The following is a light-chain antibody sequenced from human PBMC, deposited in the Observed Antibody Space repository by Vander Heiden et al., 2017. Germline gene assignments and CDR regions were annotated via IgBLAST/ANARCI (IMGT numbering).Light chain of an antibody. J-gene: IGLJ2*01. V-gene: IGLV2-23*01. Sequence: QSALTQPASVSGSPGQSITISCTGTSSDIGVYNLVSWYQQHPGKAPKLMIYEGSKRPSGVSNRFSGSKSGNTASLTISGLQAEDEADYYCCSYAGSSTSVVFGGGTKLTVL. CDR1: SSDIGVYNL. CDR3: CSYAGSSTSVV. CDR2: EGS.